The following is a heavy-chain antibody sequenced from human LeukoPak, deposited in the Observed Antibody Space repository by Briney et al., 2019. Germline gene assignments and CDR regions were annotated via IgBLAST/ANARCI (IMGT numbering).Heavy chain of an antibody. CDR3: ARWRSTSVGFDY. Sequence: PGGSLSLSCAASGFTVSNNYTVWVRHAPGKGLEWVSVIYSGGSTYYAASVKGRFTISRDNSKNTLYLQMNRLRAEDTAVYYCARWRSTSVGFDYWGQGTLVTASS. J-gene: IGHJ4*02. CDR1: GFTVSNNY. V-gene: IGHV3-53*01. D-gene: IGHD6-6*01. CDR2: IYSGGST.